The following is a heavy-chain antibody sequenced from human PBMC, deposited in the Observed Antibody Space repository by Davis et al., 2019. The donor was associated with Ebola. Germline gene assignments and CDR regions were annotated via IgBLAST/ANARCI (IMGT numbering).Heavy chain of an antibody. D-gene: IGHD5-12*01. CDR1: GGSISSGGYY. CDR3: AGYSGYDEGDYYYYYGMDV. V-gene: IGHV4-31*03. J-gene: IGHJ6*02. CDR2: IDYSGST. Sequence: MPSETLSLTCTVSGGSISSGGYYWSWIRQHPGKGLEWIGYIDYSGSTYYNPSLKSRVTISVDTSKNQFSLKLSSVTAADTAVYYCAGYSGYDEGDYYYYYGMDVWGQGTTVTVSS.